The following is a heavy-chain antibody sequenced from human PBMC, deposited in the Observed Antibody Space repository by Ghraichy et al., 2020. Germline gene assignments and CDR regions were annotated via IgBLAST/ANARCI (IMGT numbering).Heavy chain of an antibody. CDR1: GFTFSSYS. J-gene: IGHJ6*02. Sequence: GESLNISCVGSGFTFSSYSMNWVRQSPGKGLEWVSYITSSSRSKFYADSVKGRFTISRDNAQNSLSLQMNSLRDEDTAVYYCARGSKVVRFYYYDGMDVWGQGTKVTVSS. CDR3: ARGSKVVRFYYYDGMDV. V-gene: IGHV3-48*02. CDR2: ITSSSRSK. D-gene: IGHD4-23*01.